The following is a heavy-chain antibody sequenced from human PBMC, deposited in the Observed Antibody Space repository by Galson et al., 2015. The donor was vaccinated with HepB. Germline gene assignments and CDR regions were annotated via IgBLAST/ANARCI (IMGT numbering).Heavy chain of an antibody. Sequence: SVKVSCKASGGTFSSYAISWVRQAPGQGLEWMGGIIPIFGTANYAQKFQGRVTITADESTSTAYMELSSLRSEDTAVYYCARDQGIAAAGIGGLDYWGQGTLVTVSS. J-gene: IGHJ4*02. CDR1: GGTFSSYA. CDR3: ARDQGIAAAGIGGLDY. V-gene: IGHV1-69*13. D-gene: IGHD6-13*01. CDR2: IIPIFGTA.